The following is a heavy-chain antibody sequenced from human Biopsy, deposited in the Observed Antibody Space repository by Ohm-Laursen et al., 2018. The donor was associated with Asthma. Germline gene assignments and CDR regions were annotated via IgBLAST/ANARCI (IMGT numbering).Heavy chain of an antibody. CDR1: GYSLTDLS. Sequence: GSSVKVSCKVSGYSLTDLSMHWVRQAPGQGLEWMGGHDHKEGGTVNARRFQGRVTMTEDTSTDTAYMELSSPSSDDTAVYYCASDFPKDYVRCNFQFWGQGTLVTVSS. J-gene: IGHJ4*02. V-gene: IGHV1-24*01. CDR2: HDHKEGGT. CDR3: ASDFPKDYVRCNFQF. D-gene: IGHD4-17*01.